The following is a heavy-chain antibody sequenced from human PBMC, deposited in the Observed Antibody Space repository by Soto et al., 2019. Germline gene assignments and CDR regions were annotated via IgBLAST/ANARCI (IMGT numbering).Heavy chain of an antibody. V-gene: IGHV3-33*01. CDR3: ARGSLQWREPYNWFDP. J-gene: IGHJ5*02. CDR2: IWYDGSNK. Sequence: HPGGSLRLSCAASGFTFSSYGMHWVRQAPGKGLEWVAVIWYDGSNKYYADSVKGRFTISRDNSKNTLYLQMNSLRAEDTAVYYCARGSLQWREPYNWFDPWGQGTLVTVSS. CDR1: GFTFSSYG. D-gene: IGHD1-1*01.